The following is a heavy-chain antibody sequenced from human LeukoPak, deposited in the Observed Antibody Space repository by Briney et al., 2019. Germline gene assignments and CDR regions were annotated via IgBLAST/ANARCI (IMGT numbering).Heavy chain of an antibody. V-gene: IGHV4-59*01. CDR2: IYYSGST. J-gene: IGHJ6*03. CDR1: GGSISSYY. D-gene: IGHD6-13*01. CDR3: ARAQYSSSWHYYYYYYMDV. Sequence: QSSETLSLTCTVSGGSISSYYWSWIRQPAGKGLEWLGYIYYSGSTNYNPSLKSRVTISADTSKNQFSLKLSSVTAADTAVYYCARAQYSSSWHYYYYYYMDVWGKGTTVTVSS.